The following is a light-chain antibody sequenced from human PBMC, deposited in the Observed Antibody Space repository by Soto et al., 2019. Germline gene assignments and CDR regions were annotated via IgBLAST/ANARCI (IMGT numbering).Light chain of an antibody. CDR3: QQSYSTPLT. Sequence: DIQMTQSPSSLSASVGDRVTITCRASQSISSYLNWYQQKPGKAPMLLIYAASSLKSGVPSRFSGSGSGTDFTLTISSLQPEDFETYYCQQSYSTPLTFGGGTKVDIK. CDR1: QSISSY. V-gene: IGKV1-39*01. J-gene: IGKJ4*01. CDR2: AAS.